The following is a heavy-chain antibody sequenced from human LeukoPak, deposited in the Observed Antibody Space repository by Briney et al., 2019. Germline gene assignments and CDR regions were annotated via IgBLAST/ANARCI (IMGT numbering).Heavy chain of an antibody. Sequence: SETLSLTCTVSGGSIKSYYWSWIRQPPGKGLEWIGYIYYSGSTNYNPSLKSRVTIPVDTSKNQFSLKLSSVTATDTAVYYCARLDYYASGFFEYWGRGTLVTVSS. V-gene: IGHV4-59*08. CDR2: IYYSGST. J-gene: IGHJ4*02. CDR3: ARLDYYASGFFEY. CDR1: GGSIKSYY. D-gene: IGHD3-10*01.